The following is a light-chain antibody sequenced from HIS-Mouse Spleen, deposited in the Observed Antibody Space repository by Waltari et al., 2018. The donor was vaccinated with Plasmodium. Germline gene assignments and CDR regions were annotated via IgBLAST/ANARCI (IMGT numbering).Light chain of an antibody. V-gene: IGLV2-8*01. CDR3: SSYAGSNNLV. CDR2: EVS. CDR1: SSDVGGSTY. Sequence: QSALTQPPSASGSPGQSVPISCTGTSSDVGGSTYVSWYQQHPGKAPKLMIYEVSKRPSVVPDRFSGSKSGNTASLTVSGLQAEDEADYYCSSYAGSNNLVFGGGTKLTVL. J-gene: IGLJ2*01.